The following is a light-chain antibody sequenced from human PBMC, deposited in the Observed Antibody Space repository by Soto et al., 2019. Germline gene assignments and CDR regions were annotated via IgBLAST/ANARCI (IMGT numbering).Light chain of an antibody. CDR3: QQSYSSPPIT. CDR1: QSISSY. Sequence: DVQMTQSPSSLSASIGDRVTITCRASQSISSYVNWYQQKPGKAPKLLIYSASTLQNGVPSRFSGSGSGTDFALTISNLQPEDFGSYYCQQSYSSPPITFGQGTKLEI. CDR2: SAS. V-gene: IGKV1-39*01. J-gene: IGKJ2*01.